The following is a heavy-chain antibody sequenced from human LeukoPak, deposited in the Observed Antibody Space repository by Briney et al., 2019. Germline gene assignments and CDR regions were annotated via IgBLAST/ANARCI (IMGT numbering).Heavy chain of an antibody. CDR1: GFTFSNAW. CDR2: IKSKTDGGTT. J-gene: IGHJ4*02. CDR3: TTDFKKIVVVPVDY. D-gene: IGHD2-2*01. V-gene: IGHV3-15*07. Sequence: GGSLRLSCAASGFTFSNAWMNWVRQAPGKGLEWVGRIKSKTDGGTTDYAAPVKGRFTISRDDSKNTLCLQMNSLKTEDTAVYYCTTDFKKIVVVPVDYWGQGTLVTVSS.